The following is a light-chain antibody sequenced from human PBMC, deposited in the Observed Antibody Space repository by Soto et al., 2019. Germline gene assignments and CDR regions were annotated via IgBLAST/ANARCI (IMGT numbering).Light chain of an antibody. J-gene: IGKJ2*01. Sequence: DIQMTQSPSSLSASVGDRVTITCRASQSISSYLNWYQQKPGKAPKLLIYAASSLQSGVPSRFSGSGSGTDFTITISSLQPEDFATYDGQQSYSILYTFGQGTKLEIK. CDR1: QSISSY. CDR2: AAS. V-gene: IGKV1-39*01. CDR3: QQSYSILYT.